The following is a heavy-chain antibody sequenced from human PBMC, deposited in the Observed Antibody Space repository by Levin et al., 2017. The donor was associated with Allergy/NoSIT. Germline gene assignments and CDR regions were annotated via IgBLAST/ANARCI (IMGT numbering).Heavy chain of an antibody. CDR2: IIPIFGTA. J-gene: IGHJ4*02. CDR3: ARGAGCSGGSCSEKNEFDY. Sequence: KISCKASGGTFSSYAISWVRQAPGQGLEWMGGIIPIFGTANYAQKFQGRVTITADESTSTAYMELSSLRSEDTAVYYCARGAGCSGGSCSEKNEFDYWGQGTLVTVSS. V-gene: IGHV1-69*01. D-gene: IGHD2-15*01. CDR1: GGTFSSYA.